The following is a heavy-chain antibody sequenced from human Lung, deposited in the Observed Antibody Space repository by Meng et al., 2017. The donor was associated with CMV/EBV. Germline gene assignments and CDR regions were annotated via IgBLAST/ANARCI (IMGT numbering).Heavy chain of an antibody. D-gene: IGHD2-2*01. Sequence: GESLKISCAPSGFSFSSYTLHWVRQAPGKGLEWVASISSSRSYINYADSVKGRFTISRDNAKNSLYLQMSSLRAEDTAVYYCARERLYQPLWGDGLDIWGQGTMVTVSS. CDR1: GFSFSSYT. CDR3: ARERLYQPLWGDGLDI. J-gene: IGHJ3*02. CDR2: ISSSRSYI. V-gene: IGHV3-21*01.